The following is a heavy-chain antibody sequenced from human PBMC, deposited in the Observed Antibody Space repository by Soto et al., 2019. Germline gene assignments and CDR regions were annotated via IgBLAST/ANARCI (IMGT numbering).Heavy chain of an antibody. V-gene: IGHV4-31*03. CDR1: GGSISSGGYY. D-gene: IGHD3-10*02. Sequence: QVQLQESGPGLVKPSQTLSLTCTVSGGSISSGGYYWSWIRQHPEKGLEWIGYIYNSGNTFYNPSLESRVTISADTSKNQFSLKLTSVTAADRAVYLCAREGNVRGAVGVDYWGQGTLVTVSS. CDR2: IYNSGNT. CDR3: AREGNVRGAVGVDY. J-gene: IGHJ4*02.